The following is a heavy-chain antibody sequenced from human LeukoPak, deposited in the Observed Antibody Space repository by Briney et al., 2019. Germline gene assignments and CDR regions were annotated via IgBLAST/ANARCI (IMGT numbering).Heavy chain of an antibody. CDR3: AKLSGQYCSGGSCYSGY. CDR1: GFTFSSYA. CDR2: ISGPGGSI. D-gene: IGHD2-15*01. Sequence: GGSLRLSCAASGFTFSSYAMSWVRQAPGQGLERVSAISGPGGSIYYADSVKGRFTISRDNSKNTLYLQMTSLRAEDTAVYYCAKLSGQYCSGGSCYSGYWGQGTLVTVSS. V-gene: IGHV3-23*01. J-gene: IGHJ4*02.